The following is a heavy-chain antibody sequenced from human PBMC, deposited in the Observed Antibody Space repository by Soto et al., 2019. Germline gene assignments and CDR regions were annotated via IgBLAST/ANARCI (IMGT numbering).Heavy chain of an antibody. J-gene: IGHJ6*02. CDR1: GFTFGSYG. CDR2: IWYDGSNK. V-gene: IGHV3-33*01. CDR3: ARDRGFGELLSRYYYYGMDV. D-gene: IGHD3-10*01. Sequence: PGGSLRLSCAASGFTFGSYGMHWVRQAPGKGLEWVAVIWYDGSNKYYADSVKGRFTISRDNSKNTLYLQMNSLRAEDTAVYYCARDRGFGELLSRYYYYGMDVWGQGTTVTVSS.